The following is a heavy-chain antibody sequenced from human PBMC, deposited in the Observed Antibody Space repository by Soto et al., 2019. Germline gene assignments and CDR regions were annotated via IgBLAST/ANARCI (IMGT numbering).Heavy chain of an antibody. CDR2: IYLDGRT. D-gene: IGHD6-19*01. CDR1: GGSIISLSW. V-gene: IGHV4-4*02. J-gene: IGHJ4*02. Sequence: QVQLQESGPGLVQPSGTLSLTCTISGGSIISLSWWSWVRQPPGKGLEWIGEIYLDGRTNYNPSLKSRVTMSVDRPKDQFSLKLSPVTAADTAVYYCARWAETSYFEYWGQGILVTVSS. CDR3: ARWAETSYFEY.